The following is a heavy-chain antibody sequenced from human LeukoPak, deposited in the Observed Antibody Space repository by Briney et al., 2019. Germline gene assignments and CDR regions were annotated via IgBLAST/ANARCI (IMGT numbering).Heavy chain of an antibody. CDR1: GYSVSELS. J-gene: IGHJ4*02. V-gene: IGHV1-24*01. CDR3: ATLDSYYDTSGRPLLPD. CDR2: FNREDDAP. D-gene: IGHD3-22*01. Sequence: ASVKVSCKVSGYSVSELSMHWVRQAPGQGLEWKGGFNREDDAPVYAQQFQGRVTMTEDTSTDTAYMELSSLRSEDTALYYCATLDSYYDTSGRPLLPDWGQGTLVTVSS.